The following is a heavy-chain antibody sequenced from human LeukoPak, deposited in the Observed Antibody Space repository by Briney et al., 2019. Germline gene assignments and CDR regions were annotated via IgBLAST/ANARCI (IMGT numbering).Heavy chain of an antibody. CDR2: INPNSGGT. Sequence: ASVKVSCKASGYTFTGYYMHWVRQAPGQGLEWMGWINPNSGGTNYAQKFQGRVTMTEDTSTDTAYMELSSLRSEDTAVYYCATWGPGGSGSYSTGDYWGQGTLVTVSS. D-gene: IGHD3-10*01. J-gene: IGHJ4*02. CDR3: ATWGPGGSGSYSTGDY. CDR1: GYTFTGYY. V-gene: IGHV1-2*02.